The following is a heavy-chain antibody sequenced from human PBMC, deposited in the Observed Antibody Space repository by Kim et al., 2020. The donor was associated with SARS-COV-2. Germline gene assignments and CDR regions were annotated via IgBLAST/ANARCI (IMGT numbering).Heavy chain of an antibody. CDR3: ARDEVFRGFDP. CDR1: GYSFTQYA. Sequence: ASVKVSCKASGYSFTQYAIQWVRQAPGQRPEWMGWINPANRNTKYSQRFQGKFTISRDESATIVYMELTSLTFEHTALYYCARDEVFRGFDPWGQGTLVTVSS. J-gene: IGHJ5*02. CDR2: INPANRNT. V-gene: IGHV1-3*01.